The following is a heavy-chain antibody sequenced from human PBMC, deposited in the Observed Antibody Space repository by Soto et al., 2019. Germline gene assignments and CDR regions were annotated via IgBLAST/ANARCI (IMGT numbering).Heavy chain of an antibody. CDR2: ISYEGVNK. CDR1: GFTFNTYG. J-gene: IGHJ4*02. Sequence: QVQLVESGEGVAQPGRSLRLSCAASGFTFNTYGMHWFRQAPGKGLEWVAVISYEGVNKYYADSVKGRLTISRDNSKNTLYLQMNSLRAEDTAVYYCAKSVYNWNDGFFDYWGQGTLVTVSS. D-gene: IGHD1-1*01. CDR3: AKSVYNWNDGFFDY. V-gene: IGHV3-30*18.